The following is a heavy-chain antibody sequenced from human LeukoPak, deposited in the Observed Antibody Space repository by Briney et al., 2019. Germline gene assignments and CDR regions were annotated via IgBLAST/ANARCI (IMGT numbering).Heavy chain of an antibody. CDR2: INHSGST. CDR1: GGSFSGYY. CDR3: TRSRSLIAVRSGFDY. J-gene: IGHJ4*02. Sequence: PSETLSLTCAVYGGSFSGYYWSWIRQPPGKGLEWIGEINHSGSTNYNPSLKSRVTISVDTSKNQFSLKLSSVTAADTAVYYCTRSRSLIAVRSGFDYWGQGTLVTVSP. V-gene: IGHV4-34*01. D-gene: IGHD6-19*01.